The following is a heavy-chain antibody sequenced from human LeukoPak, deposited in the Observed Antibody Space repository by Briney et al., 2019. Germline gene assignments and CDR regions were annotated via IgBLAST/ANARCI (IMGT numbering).Heavy chain of an antibody. Sequence: GGSLRLSCAASGFTFSSDEMNWVRQAPGKGLEWVSYISSSGSTIYYADSVKGRFTISRDNAKNSLYLQMNSLRAEDTAVYYCARGLPKYTAMVTGGVFDYWGQGTLVTFSS. CDR2: ISSSGSTI. CDR3: ARGLPKYTAMVTGGVFDY. V-gene: IGHV3-48*03. J-gene: IGHJ4*02. CDR1: GFTFSSDE. D-gene: IGHD5-18*01.